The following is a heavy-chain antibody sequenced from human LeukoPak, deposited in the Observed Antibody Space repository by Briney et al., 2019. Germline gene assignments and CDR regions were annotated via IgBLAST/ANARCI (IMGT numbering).Heavy chain of an antibody. Sequence: GGSLRLSCAASGFTVSSNYMSWVRQAPGKGLEWVSVIYSGGSIYYADSVKGRFIISRDTSKNTLYLQMNGLRAEDTAVYYCARQRDTVGASGGFDIWGQGTMVTVSS. J-gene: IGHJ3*02. D-gene: IGHD5-12*01. CDR1: GFTVSSNY. V-gene: IGHV3-66*04. CDR3: ARQRDTVGASGGFDI. CDR2: IYSGGSI.